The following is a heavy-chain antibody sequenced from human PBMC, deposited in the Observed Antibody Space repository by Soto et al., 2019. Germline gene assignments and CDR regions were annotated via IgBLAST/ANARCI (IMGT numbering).Heavy chain of an antibody. CDR2: ISSSSSTI. CDR3: ARETAYHDAFDI. J-gene: IGHJ3*02. D-gene: IGHD3-22*01. V-gene: IGHV3-48*02. Sequence: EVQLVESGGGLVQPGGSLRLSCAASGFTFSSYSMNWVRQAPGKGLEWVSYISSSSSTIYYADSVKGRFTISRDNAESSLYLQVNSLRDEDTAVYYCARETAYHDAFDIWGQGTMVTVSS. CDR1: GFTFSSYS.